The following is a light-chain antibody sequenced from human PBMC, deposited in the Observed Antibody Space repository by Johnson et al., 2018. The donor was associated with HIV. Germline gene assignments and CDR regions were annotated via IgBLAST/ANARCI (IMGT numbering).Light chain of an antibody. Sequence: QAVLTQPPSVSAAPGQKVTISCSRSSSNIGNNYVSWYQQLPGTAPKLLIYENNKRPSGIPDRFSGSKSGTSATLGITGLQTGDEADYYCGTWDSSLTLYVFGTGTKVTVL. CDR1: SSNIGNNY. J-gene: IGLJ1*01. V-gene: IGLV1-51*02. CDR2: ENN. CDR3: GTWDSSLTLYV.